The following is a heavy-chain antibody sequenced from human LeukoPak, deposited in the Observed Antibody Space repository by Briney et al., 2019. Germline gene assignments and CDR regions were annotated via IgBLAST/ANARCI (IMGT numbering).Heavy chain of an antibody. D-gene: IGHD6-19*01. CDR3: ARDKGRQQWLVWGSHYMDV. J-gene: IGHJ6*03. CDR1: GGSISSSRDY. V-gene: IGHV4-39*07. Sequence: PSETLSLTCTVSGGSISSSRDYWGWIRQPPGKGLEWIGSIYYSGSTYYNPSLKSRVTISVDTSKNQFSLKLSSVTAADTAAYYCARDKGRQQWLVWGSHYMDVWGKGTTVTISS. CDR2: IYYSGST.